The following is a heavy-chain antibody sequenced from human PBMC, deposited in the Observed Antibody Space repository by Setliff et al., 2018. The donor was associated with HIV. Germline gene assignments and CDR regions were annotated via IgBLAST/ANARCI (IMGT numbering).Heavy chain of an antibody. CDR1: GYTFTGYY. V-gene: IGHV1-2*02. CDR2: ISPNFGHT. CDR3: ARLGSGWSDSYYYAMDI. J-gene: IGHJ6*02. Sequence: WASVKVSCKASGYTFTGYYMHWVRQAPGHGLEWMGWISPNFGHTTYAQNFLGRVTMTIDTSTSRAYMELRSLRSDDTAMYFCARLGSGWSDSYYYAMDIWGQGTTVTVSS. D-gene: IGHD6-19*01.